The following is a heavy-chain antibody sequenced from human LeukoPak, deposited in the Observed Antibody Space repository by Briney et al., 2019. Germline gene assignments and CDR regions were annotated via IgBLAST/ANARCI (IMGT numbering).Heavy chain of an antibody. CDR1: GGTFSSYS. CDR2: IIPILGIA. D-gene: IGHD3-22*01. CDR3: ARVRDDSSGEYFDY. Sequence: ASVKVSCKASGGTFSSYSISWVRQAPGQGLEWMGRIIPILGIANYAQNFQGRVTITADKSTTTAYMELSSLRSEDTAVYYCARVRDDSSGEYFDYWGQGTLVIVSS. V-gene: IGHV1-69*04. J-gene: IGHJ4*02.